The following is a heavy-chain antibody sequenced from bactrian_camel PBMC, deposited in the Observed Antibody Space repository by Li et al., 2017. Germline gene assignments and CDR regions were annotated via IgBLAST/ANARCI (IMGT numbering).Heavy chain of an antibody. D-gene: IGHD2*01. CDR2: IVTSRGTT. CDR3: AARPITWTCSLRDPASYNY. J-gene: IGHJ4*01. Sequence: HVQLVESGGGSVQAGESLRLACLTSGAASSSNCVAWFRQAPGKEREGVAAIVTSRGTTWYTGSVKGQFTISQDNAKNAVYLQMDSLKPEDTDMYYCAARPITWTCSLRDPASYNYWGQGTQVTVS. CDR1: GAASSSNC. V-gene: IGHV3S1*01.